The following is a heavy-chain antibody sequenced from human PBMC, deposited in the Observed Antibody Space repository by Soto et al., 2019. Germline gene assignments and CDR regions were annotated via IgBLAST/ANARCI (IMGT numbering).Heavy chain of an antibody. CDR3: ARGSDNFWSGYYTEPYYFDY. D-gene: IGHD3-3*01. J-gene: IGHJ4*02. V-gene: IGHV4-34*01. Sequence: QVQLQQWGAGLLKPSETLSLTCAVYGGSFSGYYWSWIRQPPGKGLEWIGEINHSGSTNYNPSLKSGVTISVDTSKNQFSLKRSSVTAADTAVYYCARGSDNFWSGYYTEPYYFDYWGQGTLVTVSS. CDR2: INHSGST. CDR1: GGSFSGYY.